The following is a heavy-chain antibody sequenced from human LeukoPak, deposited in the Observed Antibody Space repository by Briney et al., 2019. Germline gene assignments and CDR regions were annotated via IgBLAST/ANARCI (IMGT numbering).Heavy chain of an antibody. CDR2: IKQDGSKK. V-gene: IGHV3-7*04. D-gene: IGHD5-24*01. Sequence: PGGSLKLSCAASGFIFISYWMTWVRQAPGKGLEWVANIKQDGSKKSYVDSVKGRFTISRDNAKNSLYLQMNSLRAEDTAIYYCTRVGYIDEGIDYWGQGTLVTVSP. CDR3: TRVGYIDEGIDY. CDR1: GFIFISYW. J-gene: IGHJ4*02.